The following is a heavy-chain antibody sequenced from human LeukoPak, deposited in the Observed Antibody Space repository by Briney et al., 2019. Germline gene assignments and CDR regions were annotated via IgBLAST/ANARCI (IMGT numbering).Heavy chain of an antibody. CDR3: ARDSERWLLARRVSLFDY. Sequence: GGSLRLSCAASGFTFSSYEMNWVRQAPGKGLEWVSYISSSGSTIYYADSVKGRFTISRDNAKNSLYLQMNSLRDEDTAVYYCARDSERWLLARRVSLFDYWGQGTLVTVSS. J-gene: IGHJ4*02. V-gene: IGHV3-48*03. CDR2: ISSSGSTI. D-gene: IGHD5-24*01. CDR1: GFTFSSYE.